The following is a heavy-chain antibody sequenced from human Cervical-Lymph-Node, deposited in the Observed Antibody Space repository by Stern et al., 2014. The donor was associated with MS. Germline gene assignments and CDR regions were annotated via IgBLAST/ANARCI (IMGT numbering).Heavy chain of an antibody. D-gene: IGHD3-16*01. CDR3: ARDRLYDTVWYQWYFDL. V-gene: IGHV4-61*02. CDR1: GGSISGGDFY. J-gene: IGHJ2*01. CDR2: GYDSGST. Sequence: QVQLVESGPGLVKPSQTLSLTCTVSGGSISGGDFYWSWIRQSAGKGLEWIGRGYDSGSTVYNPSLRSRVAMSGDPSKNQCPLGLTSVPAADTAVYYCARDRLYDTVWYQWYFDLWGRGTLVTVSS.